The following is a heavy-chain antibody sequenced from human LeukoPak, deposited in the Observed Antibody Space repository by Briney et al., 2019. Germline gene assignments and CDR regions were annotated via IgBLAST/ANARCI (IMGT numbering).Heavy chain of an antibody. CDR3: AREEPRYCGGDCYRPLDV. J-gene: IGHJ6*02. CDR1: GYTFTSYY. D-gene: IGHD2-21*02. Sequence: GASVKVSCKASGYTFTSYYMHWVRQAPGQGLEWMGIINPSGGSTSYAQKFQGRVTMTRDTSTSTVYMELSSLRSEDTAVYYCAREEPRYCGGDCYRPLDVWGQGTTVTVSS. CDR2: INPSGGST. V-gene: IGHV1-46*01.